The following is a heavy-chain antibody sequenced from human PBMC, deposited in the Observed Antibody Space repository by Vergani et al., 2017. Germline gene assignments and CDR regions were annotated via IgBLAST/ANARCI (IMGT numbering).Heavy chain of an antibody. CDR3: ARERYNWNDKWGVSRNRDAFDI. CDR2: ISSSSSYI. D-gene: IGHD1-1*01. Sequence: EVQLVESGGGLVKPGGSLRLSCAASGFTFSSYSMNWVRQAPGKGLEWVSSISSSSSYIYYADSVKGRFTISRDNAKNSRYLQMNSLRAEDTAVYYCARERYNWNDKWGVSRNRDAFDIWGQGTMVTVSS. CDR1: GFTFSSYS. V-gene: IGHV3-21*01. J-gene: IGHJ3*02.